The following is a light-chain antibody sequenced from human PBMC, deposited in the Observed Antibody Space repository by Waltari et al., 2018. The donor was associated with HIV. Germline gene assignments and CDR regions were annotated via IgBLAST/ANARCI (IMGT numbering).Light chain of an antibody. Sequence: QSVLTQPPSVSGAPGQWVTISCTGSSSNSGAGYDVHWYQQLPGTAPKLLIYGNNNRPSGVPDRFSGSRSGTSASLAITWLQAEDEADYYCQSYDSSLSAIIFGGGTKLTVL. J-gene: IGLJ2*01. CDR2: GNN. V-gene: IGLV1-40*01. CDR1: SSNSGAGYD. CDR3: QSYDSSLSAII.